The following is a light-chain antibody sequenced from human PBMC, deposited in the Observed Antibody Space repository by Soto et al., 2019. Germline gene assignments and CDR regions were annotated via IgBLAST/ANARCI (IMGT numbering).Light chain of an antibody. CDR3: YSYTSRSTWV. J-gene: IGLJ3*02. Sequence: QSALTQPASVSGSPGQSITISCTGTRSDVGGYNYVSWYQQHPDKAPEVMIYEVTKRPSGVSDRFSGSKSDNTASRTISGLQAEDEAGYYCYSYTSRSTWVFGGGTKLTAL. CDR2: EVT. V-gene: IGLV2-14*01. CDR1: RSDVGGYNY.